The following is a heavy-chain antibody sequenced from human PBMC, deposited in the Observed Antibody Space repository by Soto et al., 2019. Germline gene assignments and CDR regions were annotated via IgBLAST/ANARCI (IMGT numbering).Heavy chain of an antibody. CDR3: ARANGDYVVSGMDV. D-gene: IGHD4-17*01. J-gene: IGHJ6*02. CDR1: GGSISSGDYY. V-gene: IGHV4-30-4*01. Sequence: PSETLSLTCTVSGGSISSGDYYWSWIRQPPGKGLEWIGYIYYSGSTYYNPSLKSRVTISVDTSKNQFSLKLSSVTAADTAVYYCARANGDYVVSGMDVWGQGTTVTVSS. CDR2: IYYSGST.